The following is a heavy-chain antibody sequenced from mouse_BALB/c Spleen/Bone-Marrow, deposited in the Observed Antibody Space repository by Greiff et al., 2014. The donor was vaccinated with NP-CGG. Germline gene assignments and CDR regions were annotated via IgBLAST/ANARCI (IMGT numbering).Heavy chain of an antibody. D-gene: IGHD1-1*01. Sequence: VQVVESGPGLVAPSQSLSITSTVSGFSLTSYGVYWARQPPGKGLEWLGAIWAGGSTNYNSGLMSRLSISKDNSKSQVLLKMNSLQTGDTAMYYCARVYGSSYDPYYYAMDYWGQGTSVTVSS. J-gene: IGHJ4*01. CDR3: ARVYGSSYDPYYYAMDY. V-gene: IGHV2-9*02. CDR1: GFSLTSYG. CDR2: IWAGGST.